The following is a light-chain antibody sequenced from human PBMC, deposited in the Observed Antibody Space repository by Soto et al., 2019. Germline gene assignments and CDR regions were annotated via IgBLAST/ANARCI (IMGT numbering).Light chain of an antibody. J-gene: IGKJ4*01. CDR1: QSISEF. Sequence: DIQITHSPSSLSASIGDRVTITCRSSQSISEFLNWYQQKPGKAPKLLIYATSRLQSGVPSRFSGSGSETDFSLTINSLQPEDFAIYYCQQSYSPLLTLGRGTKVDIK. CDR2: ATS. V-gene: IGKV1-39*01. CDR3: QQSYSPLLT.